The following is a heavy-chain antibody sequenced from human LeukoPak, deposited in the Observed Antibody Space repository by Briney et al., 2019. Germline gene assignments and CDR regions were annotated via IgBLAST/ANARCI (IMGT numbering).Heavy chain of an antibody. V-gene: IGHV4-61*05. Sequence: SETLSLTCTVSGGSISSSSYYWGWIRQPPGKGLEWIGYIYYSGSTNYNPSLKSRVTISVDTSKNQFSLKLSSVTAADTAVYYCATSIAAAGTRFDYWGQGTLVTVSS. CDR2: IYYSGST. CDR1: GGSISSSSYY. D-gene: IGHD6-13*01. J-gene: IGHJ4*02. CDR3: ATSIAAAGTRFDY.